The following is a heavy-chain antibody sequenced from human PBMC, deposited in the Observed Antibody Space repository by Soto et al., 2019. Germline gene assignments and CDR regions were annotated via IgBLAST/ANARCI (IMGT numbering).Heavy chain of an antibody. D-gene: IGHD5-12*01. CDR3: ARDRMRGYDPYFDS. V-gene: IGHV4-31*03. J-gene: IGHJ4*02. Sequence: PSETLSLTCTVSGGSISSGGYYWRWIRQHPGKGLEWIGYIDNSGSTYYNPSLKGRVTMSVDTSENQFSLRLTSVTAADTAVYYCARDRMRGYDPYFDSWGQGTLVTVYS. CDR2: IDNSGST. CDR1: GGSISSGGYY.